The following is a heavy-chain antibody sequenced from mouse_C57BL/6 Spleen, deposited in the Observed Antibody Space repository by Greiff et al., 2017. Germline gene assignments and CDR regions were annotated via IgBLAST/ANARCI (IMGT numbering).Heavy chain of an antibody. D-gene: IGHD3-3*01. Sequence: QVQLQQPGAELVRPGSSVKLSCKASGYTFTSYWMDWVKQRPGQGLEWIGNIYPSDSETHYNQKFKDKATLTVDKSSSTAYMQLSSLTSEDSAVSYCARRGLGLMDYWGQGTSVTVSS. CDR1: GYTFTSYW. V-gene: IGHV1-61*01. J-gene: IGHJ4*01. CDR3: ARRGLGLMDY. CDR2: IYPSDSET.